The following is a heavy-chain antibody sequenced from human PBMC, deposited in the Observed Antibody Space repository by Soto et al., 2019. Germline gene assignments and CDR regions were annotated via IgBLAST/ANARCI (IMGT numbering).Heavy chain of an antibody. CDR2: IIPIFGTA. CDR1: GGTFSSYA. V-gene: IGHV1-69*12. CDR3: ARDHGSYGWEYYYYGMDV. Sequence: QVQLVQSGAEVKKPGSSVKVSCKASGGTFSSYAISWVRQAPGQGLEWMGGIIPIFGTANYAQKFQGRVTLTADESTSTAYMELSSLRSEDTAVYYCARDHGSYGWEYYYYGMDVWGQGTTVTVSS. D-gene: IGHD5-18*01. J-gene: IGHJ6*02.